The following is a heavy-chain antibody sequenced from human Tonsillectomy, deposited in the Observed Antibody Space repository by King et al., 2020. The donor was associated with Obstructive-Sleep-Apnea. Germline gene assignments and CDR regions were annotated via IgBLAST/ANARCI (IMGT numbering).Heavy chain of an antibody. CDR2: ISSSSSVI. Sequence: VQLVESGGGLVKPGGSLRLSCAASGFTFSSNSMNWVRQAPGKGLEWGFSISSSSSVIDYADSLKGRFTISSDNAKNPLYLQVNDLRAEDTAVYYCARDLDCSGGRCPFDYWGQGTLVTVSS. CDR3: ARDLDCSGGRCPFDY. D-gene: IGHD2-15*01. CDR1: GFTFSSNS. J-gene: IGHJ4*02. V-gene: IGHV3-21*01.